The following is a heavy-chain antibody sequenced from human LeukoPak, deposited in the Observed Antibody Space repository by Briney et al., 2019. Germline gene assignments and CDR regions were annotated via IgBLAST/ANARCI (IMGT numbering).Heavy chain of an antibody. J-gene: IGHJ4*02. Sequence: GGSLRLSCAASGFTFSSYGMHWVRQAPGKGLEWVAVISYDGSNYYYADSVKGRFTISRGNSKNTVFLQMNGLRAEDTAVYYCAKDGYSSGWPVDYWGQGTLVSVSS. D-gene: IGHD6-19*01. CDR3: AKDGYSSGWPVDY. V-gene: IGHV3-30*18. CDR2: ISYDGSNY. CDR1: GFTFSSYG.